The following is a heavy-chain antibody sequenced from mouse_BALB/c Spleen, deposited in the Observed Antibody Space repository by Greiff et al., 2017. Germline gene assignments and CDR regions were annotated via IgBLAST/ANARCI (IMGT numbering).Heavy chain of an antibody. J-gene: IGHJ3*01. CDR1: GYSITSDYA. Sequence: ESGPGLVKPSQSLSLTCTVTGYSITSDYAWNWIRQFPGNKLEWMGYISYSGSTSYNPSLKSRISITRDTSKNQFFLQLNSVTTEDTATYYCARGDIYYYGSSRVLAYWGQGTLVTVSA. CDR3: ARGDIYYYGSSRVLAY. D-gene: IGHD1-1*01. V-gene: IGHV3-2*02. CDR2: ISYSGST.